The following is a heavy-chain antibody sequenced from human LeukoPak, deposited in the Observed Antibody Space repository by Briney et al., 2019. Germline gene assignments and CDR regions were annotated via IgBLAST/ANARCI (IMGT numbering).Heavy chain of an antibody. V-gene: IGHV3-30*04. Sequence: GGSLRLSRAASGFTFSSYAMHWVRQAPGRGLEWVAVISYDGSNKYYADSVKGRFTISRDNSKNTLYLQMNSLRAEDTAVYYCAREGYDILTGFDYWGQGTLVTVSS. D-gene: IGHD3-9*01. CDR3: AREGYDILTGFDY. CDR2: ISYDGSNK. J-gene: IGHJ4*02. CDR1: GFTFSSYA.